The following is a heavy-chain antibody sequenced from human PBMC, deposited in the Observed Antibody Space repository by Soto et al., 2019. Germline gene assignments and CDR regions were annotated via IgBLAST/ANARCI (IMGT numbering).Heavy chain of an antibody. CDR3: AKVTRYYYDSSGYDYAFDI. Sequence: GGSLRLSCAASGFTFSSYSTNWVRQAPGKGLEWVSYISSSSSTIYYADSVKGRFTISRDNAKNTLYLQMNSLRAEDTAVYYCAKVTRYYYDSSGYDYAFDIWGQGTMVTVSS. V-gene: IGHV3-48*01. CDR1: GFTFSSYS. J-gene: IGHJ3*02. CDR2: ISSSSSTI. D-gene: IGHD3-22*01.